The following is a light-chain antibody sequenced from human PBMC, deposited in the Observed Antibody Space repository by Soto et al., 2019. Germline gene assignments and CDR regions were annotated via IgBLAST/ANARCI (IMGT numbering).Light chain of an antibody. CDR1: SSNIGAVYG. V-gene: IGLV1-40*01. Sequence: QAVVTQPPSVSGAPGQRVTISCTGSSSNIGAVYGVHWYQQLPGTAPKLLIYGNTNRPSGVPDRFSGSKSGTSASLAITGLQAEDEADYYCQSYDRSLSAYVLGPGTKLTVL. J-gene: IGLJ1*01. CDR2: GNT. CDR3: QSYDRSLSAYV.